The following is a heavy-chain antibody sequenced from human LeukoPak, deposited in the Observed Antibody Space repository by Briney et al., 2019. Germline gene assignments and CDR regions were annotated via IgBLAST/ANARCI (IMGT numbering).Heavy chain of an antibody. CDR3: AASAMVNGMDV. Sequence: PGGSLRLSCAASGFTVSSNYMSWVRQAPGKGLAGGTVIYSGGSTYYADSVKGRFIISRDNSKNTLYLQMNSLGAEDAAVYYCAASAMVNGMDVWGQGTTVTVSS. CDR2: IYSGGST. V-gene: IGHV3-66*02. D-gene: IGHD5-18*01. J-gene: IGHJ6*02. CDR1: GFTVSSNY.